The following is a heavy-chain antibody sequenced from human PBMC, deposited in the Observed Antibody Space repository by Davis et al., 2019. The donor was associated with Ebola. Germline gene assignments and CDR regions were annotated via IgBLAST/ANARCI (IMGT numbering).Heavy chain of an antibody. V-gene: IGHV1-69*13. CDR1: GGTFSNYA. J-gene: IGHJ5*02. CDR2: IIPIFGTA. D-gene: IGHD3-3*01. CDR3: ARDAGGSGYYGSWFDP. Sequence: SVKVSCKASGGTFSNYAITWVRQASGQGLEWMGGIIPIFGTANYAQKFQGRLTITADESTTTAYMELRSLGSEDTAVYYCARDAGGSGYYGSWFDPWGQGTLVTVSS.